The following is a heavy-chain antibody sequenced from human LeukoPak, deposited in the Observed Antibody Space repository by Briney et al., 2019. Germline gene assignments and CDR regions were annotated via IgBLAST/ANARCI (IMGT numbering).Heavy chain of an antibody. D-gene: IGHD4-11*01. Sequence: PGGSLRLSCAASGFTFSSYEMNWVRQAPGKGLEWVSYISSSGSTIYYADSMKGRFTISRDSSKNTLYLQMNSLRAGDTALYYCAAVNYHSGNGYWGQGTLVTVSS. CDR3: AAVNYHSGNGY. CDR1: GFTFSSYE. CDR2: ISSSGSTI. J-gene: IGHJ4*02. V-gene: IGHV3-48*03.